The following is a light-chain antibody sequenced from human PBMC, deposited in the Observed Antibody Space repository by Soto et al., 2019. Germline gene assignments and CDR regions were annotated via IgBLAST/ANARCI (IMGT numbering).Light chain of an antibody. Sequence: QSAVTQPPSASGTPGQRVAISCSGSSSNIGKNTVNWYQQLPGTAPKLLIYSVNQRPSGVPDRFSGSKSGTSASLAIRGLQSEDEADYYCAAWDDSLKTYVFGTGTKVTVL. CDR1: SSNIGKNT. J-gene: IGLJ1*01. CDR3: AAWDDSLKTYV. V-gene: IGLV1-44*01. CDR2: SVN.